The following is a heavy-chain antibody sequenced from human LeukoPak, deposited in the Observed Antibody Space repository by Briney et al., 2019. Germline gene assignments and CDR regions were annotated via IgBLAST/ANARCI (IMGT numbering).Heavy chain of an antibody. CDR2: ISCSGDST. Sequence: PGGSLRLSCAASTFSFSTFAMRWLRQAPGKELEWVLLISCSGDSTYYAVSGRGTFTISRDNSKNTLYMQMNNLRAEDTAVYYCARVLRYCSGGNCYSGGLGYMDVWGKGTTVTISS. CDR1: TFSFSTFA. D-gene: IGHD2-15*01. J-gene: IGHJ6*03. CDR3: ARVLRYCSGGNCYSGGLGYMDV. V-gene: IGHV3-23*01.